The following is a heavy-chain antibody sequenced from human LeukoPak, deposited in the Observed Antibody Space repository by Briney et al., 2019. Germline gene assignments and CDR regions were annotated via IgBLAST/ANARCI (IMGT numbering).Heavy chain of an antibody. CDR1: GFTFSIHG. D-gene: IGHD3-10*01. Sequence: GGSLRLSCAASGFTFSIHGMNWVRQAPGKVLEWVSGISPSGDITYYADSVKGRFTISRDNSKNTLYLEVISLAAEDTAVYYCAKDDAWLRFGEWSQGTLVTVSS. CDR3: AKDDAWLRFGE. CDR2: ISPSGDIT. J-gene: IGHJ4*02. V-gene: IGHV3-23*01.